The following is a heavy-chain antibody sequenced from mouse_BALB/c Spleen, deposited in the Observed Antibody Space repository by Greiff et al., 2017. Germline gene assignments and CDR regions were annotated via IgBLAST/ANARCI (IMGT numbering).Heavy chain of an antibody. V-gene: IGHV5-9*03. CDR1: GFTFSSYT. D-gene: IGHD6-1*01. CDR2: ISSGGGNT. Sequence: EVKLMESGGGLVKPGGSLKLSCAASGFTFSSYTMSWVRQTPEKRLEWVATISSGGGNTYYPDRVKGRFTISRDDAKNNLYLQMSSLRSEDTALYYCARVQRESFDYWGQGTTLTVSS. CDR3: ARVQRESFDY. J-gene: IGHJ2*01.